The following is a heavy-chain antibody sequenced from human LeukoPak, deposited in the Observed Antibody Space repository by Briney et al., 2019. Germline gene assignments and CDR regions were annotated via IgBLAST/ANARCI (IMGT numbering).Heavy chain of an antibody. CDR3: ASGSHYGSGLRPLSFDY. J-gene: IGHJ4*02. V-gene: IGHV4-59*01. Sequence: SETLSLTCTVSGGSISSYYWSWIRQPPGKGLEWIGYIYYSGSTNYNPSLKSRVTISVDTSKNQFSLKLSSVTAADTAVYYCASGSHYGSGLRPLSFDYWGQGTLVTVSS. CDR2: IYYSGST. D-gene: IGHD3-10*01. CDR1: GGSISSYY.